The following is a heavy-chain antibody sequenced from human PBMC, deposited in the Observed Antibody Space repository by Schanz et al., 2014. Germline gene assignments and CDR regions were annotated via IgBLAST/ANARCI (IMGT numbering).Heavy chain of an antibody. J-gene: IGHJ3*02. Sequence: EVQVEESGGGLVQPGRSLRLSCAVSGFTFDEYAMHWVRQAPGKGLEWVSSISRSSSSIYYADSVKGRFTISRDNSKNTLYLQMNSLRDEDTAMYYCAKRCSSTSCSHGAFDIWGQGTMVTVSS. CDR3: AKRCSSTSCSHGAFDI. V-gene: IGHV3-9*01. CDR1: GFTFDEYA. CDR2: ISRSSSSI. D-gene: IGHD2-2*01.